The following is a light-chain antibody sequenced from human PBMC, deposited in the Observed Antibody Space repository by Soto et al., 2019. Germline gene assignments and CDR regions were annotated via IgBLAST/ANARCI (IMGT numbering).Light chain of an antibody. CDR2: DAS. CDR1: QSLRSS. J-gene: IGKJ1*01. Sequence: EIVLTQSPDTLSVYLGERATLSCRASQSLRSSLAWYQQKPGQAPRLLIYDASTRATGIPARFSGSGSGTDFTLTISGLQSEDFAVYYCQQYNNWPQTFGQGTKVDIK. V-gene: IGKV3-15*01. CDR3: QQYNNWPQT.